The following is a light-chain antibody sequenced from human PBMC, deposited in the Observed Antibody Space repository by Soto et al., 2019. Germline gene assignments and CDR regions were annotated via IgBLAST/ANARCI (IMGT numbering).Light chain of an antibody. V-gene: IGKV1-9*01. CDR3: QQVHSYPIT. CDR2: GAS. J-gene: IGKJ4*01. Sequence: IQLTQSPSSLSASVGDSVTITCRASQGISRYLSWYQQKPGKAPKVLIYGASTLQSGVPPRFGGSGSGTAFTLTISSLQPEDFATYFCQQVHSYPITFGGGTKVEIK. CDR1: QGISRY.